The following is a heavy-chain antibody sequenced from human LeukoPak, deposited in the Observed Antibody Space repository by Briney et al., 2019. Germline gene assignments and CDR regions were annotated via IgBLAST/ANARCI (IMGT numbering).Heavy chain of an antibody. J-gene: IGHJ4*02. CDR1: GFTFSSYA. CDR3: AKESMIVVVITGGFDY. Sequence: GGSLRLSCAASGFTFSSYAMSWVRQAPGKRLEWVSAISGSGGSTYYADSVKGRFTISRDNSKNTLYLQMNSLRAEDTAVYYCAKESMIVVVITGGFDYWGQGTLVTVSS. V-gene: IGHV3-23*01. D-gene: IGHD3-22*01. CDR2: ISGSGGST.